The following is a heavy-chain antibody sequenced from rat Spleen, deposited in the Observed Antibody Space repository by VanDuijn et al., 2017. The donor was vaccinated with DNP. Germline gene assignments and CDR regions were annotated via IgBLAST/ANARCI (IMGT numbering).Heavy chain of an antibody. D-gene: IGHD5-1*01. CDR1: GFTFNNYW. Sequence: EVQLVESGGDLVQPGRSLKLSCVTSGFTFNNYWMTWIRQVPGKGLEWVASITSSGGNTYCPDSVKGRFTISRDNAKNTLYLQMNSLRSEDTATYYCARAWGDYWGQGVKVTVSS. CDR2: ITSSGGNT. CDR3: ARAWGDY. V-gene: IGHV5-31*01. J-gene: IGHJ2*01.